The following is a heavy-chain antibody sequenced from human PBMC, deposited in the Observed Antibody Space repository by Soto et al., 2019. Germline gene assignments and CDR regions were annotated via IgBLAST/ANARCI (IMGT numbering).Heavy chain of an antibody. CDR2: ISGRGGSI. Sequence: EVQLLESGGGLVQPGGSLRLSCAASGFTFNNYAMTWARQAPGKGLEWVSAISGRGGSIYHADSVKGRFTISRDNAKNTLFLEMNSLRGEDTAVYYCAKDRDVVALPSAISWAFDIWGQGTLVSVSS. V-gene: IGHV3-23*01. CDR1: GFTFNNYA. J-gene: IGHJ3*02. CDR3: AKDRDVVALPSAISWAFDI. D-gene: IGHD2-2*01.